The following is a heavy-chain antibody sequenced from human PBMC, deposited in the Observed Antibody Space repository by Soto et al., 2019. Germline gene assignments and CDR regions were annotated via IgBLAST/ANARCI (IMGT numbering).Heavy chain of an antibody. CDR2: ISYDGSNK. CDR3: ARAGASGYDLPYYYYYGMDV. V-gene: IGHV3-30-3*01. CDR1: GFTFSSCA. J-gene: IGHJ6*02. D-gene: IGHD5-12*01. Sequence: GGSLRLSCAASGFTFSSCAMHWVRQAPGKGLEWVAVISYDGSNKYYADSVKGRFTISRDNSKNTLYLQMNSLRAEGTAVYYCARAGASGYDLPYYYYYGMDVWGQGTTVTVSS.